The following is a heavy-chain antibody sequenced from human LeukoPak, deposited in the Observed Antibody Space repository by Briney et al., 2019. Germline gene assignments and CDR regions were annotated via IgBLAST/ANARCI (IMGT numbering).Heavy chain of an antibody. CDR2: INSDGSST. CDR1: GFTFSSYW. J-gene: IGHJ4*02. V-gene: IGHV3-74*01. Sequence: GGSLRLSCAASGFTFSSYWMHWVRQAPGKGLVWVSRINSDGSSTSHADSVKGRSTISRDNAKNTLYLQMNSLRAEDTAVYYCARGRYSYDPFDYWGQGTLVTVSS. D-gene: IGHD5-18*01. CDR3: ARGRYSYDPFDY.